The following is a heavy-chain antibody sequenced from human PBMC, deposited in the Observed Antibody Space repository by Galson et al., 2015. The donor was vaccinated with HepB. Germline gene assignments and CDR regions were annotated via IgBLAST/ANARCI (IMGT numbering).Heavy chain of an antibody. CDR1: GFTFSSYG. J-gene: IGHJ2*01. D-gene: IGHD4-11*01. Sequence: SLRLSCAASGFTFSSYGMHWVRQPPGKGLEWVAVISYDGNNNYYADSVKGRFTISRDNSKNTLYLQMNSLRAEDTAVYYCAKESVTTLPWYFDLWGRGTLVTVSS. V-gene: IGHV3-30*18. CDR2: ISYDGNNN. CDR3: AKESVTTLPWYFDL.